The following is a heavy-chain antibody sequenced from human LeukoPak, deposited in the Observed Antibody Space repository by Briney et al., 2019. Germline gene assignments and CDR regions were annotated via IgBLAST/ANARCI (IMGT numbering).Heavy chain of an antibody. CDR2: ISGASGST. CDR1: GFTFSTYA. Sequence: GGSLRLSCAASGFTFSTYAMNWVRQAPGKGLEWVSAISGASGSTYYADSVKGRFTISRDNSKNTLYLQMISLRAEDTAVYYCAKVPVTLVRGPEREYYFDFWGQGTLVTVSS. CDR3: AKVPVTLVRGPEREYYFDF. V-gene: IGHV3-23*01. J-gene: IGHJ4*02. D-gene: IGHD3-10*01.